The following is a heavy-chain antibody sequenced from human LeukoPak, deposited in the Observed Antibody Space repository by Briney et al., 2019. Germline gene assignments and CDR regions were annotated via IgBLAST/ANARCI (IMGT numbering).Heavy chain of an antibody. CDR1: GGSISSYY. V-gene: IGHV4-59*12. CDR2: IYYSGST. J-gene: IGHJ6*02. D-gene: IGHD2-2*01. Sequence: PSETLSLTCTVSGGSISSYYWSWIRQPPGKGLEWIGYIYYSGSTNYNPSLKSRVTISVDTSKNQFSLKLSSVTAADTAVYYCAREVVPAGYLPYYYYGMDVWGQGTTVTVSS. CDR3: AREVVPAGYLPYYYYGMDV.